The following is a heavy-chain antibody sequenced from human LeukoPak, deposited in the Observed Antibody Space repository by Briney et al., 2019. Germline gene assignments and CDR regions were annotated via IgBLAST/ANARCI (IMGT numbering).Heavy chain of an antibody. CDR2: IKQDGSEK. V-gene: IGHV3-7*03. CDR3: AKDFMGFEDY. J-gene: IGHJ4*02. CDR1: GFTFSSYW. Sequence: GSLRLSCAASGFTFSSYWMSWVRQAPGKGLEWVANIKQDGSEKYYVDSVKGRFTISRDNAENSLYLQMNSLRAEDTALYYCAKDFMGFEDYWGQGTLVTVSS.